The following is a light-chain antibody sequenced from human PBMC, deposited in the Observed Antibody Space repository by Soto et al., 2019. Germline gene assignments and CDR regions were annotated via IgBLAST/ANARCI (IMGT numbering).Light chain of an antibody. CDR1: SSDVGGYNY. Sequence: QTVVTQPASVSGSPGQSITISCTGTSSDVGGYNYVSWYQQHPGKAPKLMIYHVSNRPSGVSNRFSGSKSDNTASLTISGLQSEDEADYYCNSYTSSSTYVFGTGTQLTVL. CDR2: HVS. J-gene: IGLJ1*01. V-gene: IGLV2-14*01. CDR3: NSYTSSSTYV.